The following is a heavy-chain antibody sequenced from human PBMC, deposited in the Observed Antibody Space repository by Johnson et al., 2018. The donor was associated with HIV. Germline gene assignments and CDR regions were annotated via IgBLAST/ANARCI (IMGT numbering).Heavy chain of an antibody. CDR3: AKDLIELQGAFDI. J-gene: IGHJ3*02. CDR2: ISGSGGST. CDR1: GFTFDDYG. V-gene: IGHV3-23*04. D-gene: IGHD1-26*01. Sequence: VQLVESGGGVVQPGRSLRLSCAASGFTFDDYGMNWVRQAPGKGLEWVSAISGSGGSTYYADSVKGRFTISRDNSKNTLYLQMNSLRAEDTAVYYCAKDLIELQGAFDIWGQGTMVTVSS.